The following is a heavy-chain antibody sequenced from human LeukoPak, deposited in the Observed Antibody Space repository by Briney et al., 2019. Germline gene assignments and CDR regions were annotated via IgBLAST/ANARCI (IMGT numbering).Heavy chain of an antibody. CDR2: SSSSGSTI. CDR3: ARDGRWLQTSRVFGY. J-gene: IGHJ4*02. V-gene: IGHV3-48*03. CDR1: GFTFSGFE. D-gene: IGHD5-24*01. Sequence: QPGGSLRLSCAASGFTFSGFEMNWVRQAPGKGLEWVSYSSSSGSTIYYADSVKGRFTVSRDNAKNSLYLQMNSLRDEDTAVYYCARDGRWLQTSRVFGYWGQGTLVTVSS.